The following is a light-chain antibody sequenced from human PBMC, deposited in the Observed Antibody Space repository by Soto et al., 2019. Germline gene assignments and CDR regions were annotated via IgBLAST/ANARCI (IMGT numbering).Light chain of an antibody. CDR1: QSVSSN. CDR2: DAS. J-gene: IGKJ4*01. V-gene: IGKV3-11*01. Sequence: EIVLKQSPATLSLSPGERATLSFRASQSVSSNLAWYQQKPGQAPRLRIYDASNRATGIPDRFSGSGSGTDFTLAISSLEPEDFGVYYCQQRSNWPPLTFGGGTKVYIK. CDR3: QQRSNWPPLT.